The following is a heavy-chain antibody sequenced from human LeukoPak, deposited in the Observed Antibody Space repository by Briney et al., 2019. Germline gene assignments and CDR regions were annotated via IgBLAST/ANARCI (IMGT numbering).Heavy chain of an antibody. CDR3: AREYRRGVPLDI. Sequence: ASVKVSCKASGYTSTSYAMHWVRQAPGQRLEWMGWINAGNGNTKYSQKFQGRVTITRDTSASTAYMELSSLRSEDTAVYYCAREYRRGVPLDIWGQGTMVTVSS. J-gene: IGHJ3*02. CDR2: INAGNGNT. D-gene: IGHD3-16*02. CDR1: GYTSTSYA. V-gene: IGHV1-3*01.